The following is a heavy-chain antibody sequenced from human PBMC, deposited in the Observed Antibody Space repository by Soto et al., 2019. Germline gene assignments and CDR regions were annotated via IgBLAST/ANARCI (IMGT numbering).Heavy chain of an antibody. CDR1: GGSISSGDYS. D-gene: IGHD3-10*01. Sequence: LSLTCTVSGGSISSGDYSWGWIRQPPGKGLELIGYVFHSGSTYYSPSLKSRVTISVDGSKNQFSLKLSSVTAADTAVYYCARGSYGAGSDYWGQGTLVTVSS. CDR3: ARGSYGAGSDY. CDR2: VFHSGST. V-gene: IGHV4-30-2*01. J-gene: IGHJ4*02.